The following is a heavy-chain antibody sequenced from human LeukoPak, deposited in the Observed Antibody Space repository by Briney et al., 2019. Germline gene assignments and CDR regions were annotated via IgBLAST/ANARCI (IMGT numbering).Heavy chain of an antibody. CDR2: ISWNSGTI. Sequence: GGSLRLSCAASGFTFSSYAMHWVRQAPGKGLEWVSGISWNSGTIDYADSVKGRFTISRDNAKNSLYLQMNSLRAEDTALYYCAKDSGYDLSWFDPWGQGTLVTVSS. D-gene: IGHD5-12*01. V-gene: IGHV3-9*01. CDR1: GFTFSSYA. J-gene: IGHJ5*02. CDR3: AKDSGYDLSWFDP.